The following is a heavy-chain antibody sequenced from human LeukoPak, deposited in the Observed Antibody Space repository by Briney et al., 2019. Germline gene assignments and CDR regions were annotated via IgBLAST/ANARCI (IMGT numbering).Heavy chain of an antibody. J-gene: IGHJ3*01. D-gene: IGHD3-3*01. CDR2: ISGSGGST. CDR3: AKDTGSGWGVVISGPALDV. CDR1: GFTFSSYA. Sequence: GGSLRLSCAASGFTFSSYAMSWVRQAPGKGLEWVSAISGSGGSTYYADSVKGRFTISRDNSKNTLYLQMNSLRAEDTAIYHCAKDTGSGWGVVISGPALDVWGQGTMVTVSS. V-gene: IGHV3-23*01.